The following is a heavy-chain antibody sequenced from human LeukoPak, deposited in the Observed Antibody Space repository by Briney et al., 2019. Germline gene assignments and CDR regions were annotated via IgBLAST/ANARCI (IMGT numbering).Heavy chain of an antibody. D-gene: IGHD6-13*01. Sequence: GGSLRLSCAASGFTFDDYAMHWVWQAPGKGLEWVSGISWNSGSIGYADSVKGRFTISRDNAKNSLYLQMNSLRAEDTALYYCAKDISGQQLDRYYYYYGMDVWGQGTTVTVSS. CDR3: AKDISGQQLDRYYYYYGMDV. V-gene: IGHV3-9*01. J-gene: IGHJ6*02. CDR1: GFTFDDYA. CDR2: ISWNSGSI.